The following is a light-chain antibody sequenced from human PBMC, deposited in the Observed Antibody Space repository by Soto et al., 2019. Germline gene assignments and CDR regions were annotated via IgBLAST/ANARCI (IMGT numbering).Light chain of an antibody. J-gene: IGKJ5*01. V-gene: IGKV3D-15*01. CDR2: DAS. CDR1: QSVDND. CDR3: QQYNNWPPIT. Sequence: EIVMTQSPATLSVSPGDRATLSCMASQSVDNDLAWYQQKPGQPPRLLIYDASTRATGIPARFSGSQSGTEFTLTISSLLSEDFAVYYCQQYNNWPPITFGQGTRLEIK.